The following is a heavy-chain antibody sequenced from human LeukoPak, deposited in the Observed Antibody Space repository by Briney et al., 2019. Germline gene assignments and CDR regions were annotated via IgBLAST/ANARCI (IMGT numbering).Heavy chain of an antibody. V-gene: IGHV3-48*03. CDR3: ARMRYGSGSDFDY. D-gene: IGHD3-10*01. Sequence: PGGSLRLSCAASGFTLSSYEMNWVRQAPGKGREWVSYIGNSGRTIYYADSLKGPFTISRDNAKNSLYLQMNSLRAEDTAVYYCARMRYGSGSDFDYWGQGTLVTVSS. CDR2: IGNSGRTI. J-gene: IGHJ4*02. CDR1: GFTLSSYE.